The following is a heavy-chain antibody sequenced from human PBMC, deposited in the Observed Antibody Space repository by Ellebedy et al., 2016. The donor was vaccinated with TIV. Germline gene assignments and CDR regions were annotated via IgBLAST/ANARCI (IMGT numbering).Heavy chain of an antibody. Sequence: MPSETLSLTCTVSGGSFRSYYSSWIPQPPGKGLEGIGYVYYSGDTNYKPSLKSRVSMSVDTSKNQFSLKLSSVTAADTAVYYCARFANSYGLDVWGQGTTVTVSS. V-gene: IGHV4-59*01. J-gene: IGHJ6*02. CDR3: ARFANSYGLDV. CDR1: GGSFRSYY. CDR2: VYYSGDT.